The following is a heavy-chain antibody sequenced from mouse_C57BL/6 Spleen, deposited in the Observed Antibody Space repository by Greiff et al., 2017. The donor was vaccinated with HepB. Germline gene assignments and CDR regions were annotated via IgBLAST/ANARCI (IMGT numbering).Heavy chain of an antibody. V-gene: IGHV1-82*01. CDR1: GYAFSSSW. CDR2: IYPGAGDT. CDR3: ARDYYDKGGPWFAY. J-gene: IGHJ3*01. D-gene: IGHD1-1*01. Sequence: QVQLQQSGPELVKPGASVKISCKASGYAFSSSWMNWVKQRPGKGLEWIGRIYPGAGDTNYNGKFKGKATLTADKSSSTAYMQLSSLTSEDSAVYFCARDYYDKGGPWFAYWGQGTLVTVSA.